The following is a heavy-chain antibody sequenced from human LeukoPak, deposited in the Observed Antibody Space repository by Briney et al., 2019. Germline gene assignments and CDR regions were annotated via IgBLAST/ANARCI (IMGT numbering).Heavy chain of an antibody. CDR3: ARAACGGDCYSGFDP. V-gene: IGHV4-34*01. CDR2: INHSGST. D-gene: IGHD2-21*02. Sequence: SETLSLTCAVYGGSFSGYYWSWIRQPPGKGLEWIGEINHSGSTNYNPSLKSRVTISVDTSKNQFSLKLSSVTAADTAVYYCARAACGGDCYSGFDPWGQGTLVTVSS. J-gene: IGHJ5*02. CDR1: GGSFSGYY.